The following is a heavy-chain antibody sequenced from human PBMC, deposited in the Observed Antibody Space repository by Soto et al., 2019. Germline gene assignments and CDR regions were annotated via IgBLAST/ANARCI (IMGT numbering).Heavy chain of an antibody. V-gene: IGHV4-39*01. D-gene: IGHD3-9*01. CDR2: IYYSGST. CDR3: ARLTYANYDILTGYFAVRPAFDP. Sequence: SETLSLTCTVSGGSISSSSYYWGWIRQPPGKGLEWIGSIYYSGSTYYNPSLKSRVTISVDTSKNQFSLKLSSVTAADTAVYYCARLTYANYDILTGYFAVRPAFDPWGQGPLVTVSS. CDR1: GGSISSSSYY. J-gene: IGHJ5*02.